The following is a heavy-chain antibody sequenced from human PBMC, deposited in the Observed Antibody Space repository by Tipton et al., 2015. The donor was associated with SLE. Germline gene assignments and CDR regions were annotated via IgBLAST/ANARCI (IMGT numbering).Heavy chain of an antibody. V-gene: IGHV5-51*01. D-gene: IGHD3-22*01. CDR3: AKTTYHYDMSETVDI. CDR1: GYSFTSYW. J-gene: IGHJ3*02. Sequence: QLVQSGAEVKRPGESLKISCKGSGYSFTSYWIGWVRQMPGKGLEWMGIIYPGDSDTRYSPSFQGQVTISADKSISTAYLQWSSLKASDTAMYYCAKTTYHYDMSETVDIWGQGTMVTVSS. CDR2: IYPGDSDT.